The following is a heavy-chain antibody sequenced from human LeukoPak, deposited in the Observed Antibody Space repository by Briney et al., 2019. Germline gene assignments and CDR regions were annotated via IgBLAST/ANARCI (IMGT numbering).Heavy chain of an antibody. D-gene: IGHD2-21*02. CDR3: ARGGGAYCGDDCRRTIDH. J-gene: IGHJ4*02. Sequence: GGSLRLSCVVSGFTVSSNYMSWVRHAPGKGLEWVSVFYSGGETYYADSVKGRFTVSRDTSKNTLFLQMDSLRAEDTAVYYCARGGGAYCGDDCRRTIDHWGQGTLVTVSS. CDR2: FYSGGET. CDR1: GFTVSSNY. V-gene: IGHV3-53*01.